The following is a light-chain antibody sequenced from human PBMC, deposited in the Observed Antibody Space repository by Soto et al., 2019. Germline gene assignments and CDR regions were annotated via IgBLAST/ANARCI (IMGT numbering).Light chain of an antibody. V-gene: IGLV2-14*03. J-gene: IGLJ1*01. CDR3: SSYTSSRTHV. Sequence: QSVLSQPASVSRSHGQSITISCTGTSGDVGGYNYVSWYQQHPGKAPQLMIYEVRYRPSGVSNRFSASKSGNTASLTISGLQAEDEADYYCSSYTSSRTHVFGTGTKVTVL. CDR1: SGDVGGYNY. CDR2: EVR.